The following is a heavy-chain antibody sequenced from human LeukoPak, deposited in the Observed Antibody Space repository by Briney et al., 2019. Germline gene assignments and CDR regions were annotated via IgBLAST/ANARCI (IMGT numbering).Heavy chain of an antibody. CDR1: GFTFSSYW. J-gene: IGHJ6*02. Sequence: GGSLRLSCAASGFTFSSYWMHWVRQAPGKGLVWVSRINSDGSSTSYADSVKGRFTTSRDNAKNTLYLQMNSLRAEDTAVYYCARAKPLLLWFGEPPGMDVWSQGTTVTVSS. D-gene: IGHD3-10*01. CDR2: INSDGSST. CDR3: ARAKPLLLWFGEPPGMDV. V-gene: IGHV3-74*01.